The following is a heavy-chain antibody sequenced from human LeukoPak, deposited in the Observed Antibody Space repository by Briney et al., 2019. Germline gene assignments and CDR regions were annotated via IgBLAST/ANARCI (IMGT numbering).Heavy chain of an antibody. V-gene: IGHV3-21*01. J-gene: IGHJ4*02. CDR1: GFTFSSYS. CDR3: ARDADSSGWYPPQT. D-gene: IGHD6-19*01. Sequence: GGSLRLSCAASGFTFSSYSMNWVRQAPGKGLEWVSSISSSSSYIYYADSVKGRFTISRDNAKNSLYLQMNSLRAEDTAVYYCARDADSSGWYPPQTWGQGTLVTVSS. CDR2: ISSSSSYI.